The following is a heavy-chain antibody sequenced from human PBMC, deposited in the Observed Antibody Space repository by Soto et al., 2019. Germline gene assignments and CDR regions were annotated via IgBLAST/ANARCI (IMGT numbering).Heavy chain of an antibody. CDR2: MEPSTGRT. V-gene: IGHV1-8*01. CDR1: GYSFTSLD. CDR3: ARGVSAGVDY. D-gene: IGHD1-26*01. J-gene: IGHJ4*02. Sequence: ASVKVSCKASGYSFTSLDINWVRQTAGQGLEWMGWMEPSTGRTGYAQRFQGRVTMTRDTSINTAYMELTTLTSDDTAFYYCARGVSAGVDYWGQGTLVTVSS.